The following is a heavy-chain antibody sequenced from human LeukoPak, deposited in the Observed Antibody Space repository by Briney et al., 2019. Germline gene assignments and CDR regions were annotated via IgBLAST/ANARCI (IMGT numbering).Heavy chain of an antibody. D-gene: IGHD6-13*01. J-gene: IGHJ5*02. Sequence: GGSLRLSCAASGFTFSDYYMSWIRQAPGKGLEWVSYISSSSSYTNYADSVKGRFTISRDNAKNSLYLQMNSLRAEDTAVYYCAGIAAAGTGGFDPWGQGTLVTVSS. CDR2: ISSSSSYT. V-gene: IGHV3-11*06. CDR3: AGIAAAGTGGFDP. CDR1: GFTFSDYY.